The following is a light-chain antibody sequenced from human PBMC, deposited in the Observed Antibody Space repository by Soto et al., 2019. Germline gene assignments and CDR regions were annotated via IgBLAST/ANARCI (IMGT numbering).Light chain of an antibody. CDR3: QQRYNWPPTWT. V-gene: IGKV3-11*01. Sequence: IVLTQSPATLSLSPGERATLSCRASESVSSYLAWYQQKPGQAPRLLIYDASNRATGIPTRFSGSGSGADSTLTISSLEPEDFAVYYCQQRYNWPPTWTFGQGTKVEIK. CDR1: ESVSSY. J-gene: IGKJ1*01. CDR2: DAS.